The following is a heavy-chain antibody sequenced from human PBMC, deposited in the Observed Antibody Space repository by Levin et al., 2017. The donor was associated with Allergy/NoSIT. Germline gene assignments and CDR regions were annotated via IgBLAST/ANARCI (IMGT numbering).Heavy chain of an antibody. CDR1: GGSISSSRYY. Sequence: SQTLSLPCTVSGGSISSSRYYWGWIRQPPGKGLEWIGTIYYSGSTYYNPSLKSRVTISVDTSKNQFSLKLTSVTAADTAMYYCARVLRVGGYYGSGSPNWFDPWGQGTLVTVSS. V-gene: IGHV4-39*07. CDR2: IYYSGST. D-gene: IGHD3-10*01. J-gene: IGHJ5*02. CDR3: ARVLRVGGYYGSGSPNWFDP.